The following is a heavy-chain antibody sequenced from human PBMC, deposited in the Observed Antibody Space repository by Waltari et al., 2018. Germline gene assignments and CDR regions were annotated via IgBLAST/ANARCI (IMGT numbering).Heavy chain of an antibody. CDR2: IKQDGSEK. Sequence: EVQLVESGGGLVQPGGSLRLSCAASGFTFSSYWMSWVRQAPGKGLEWVANIKQDGSEKYYVDSVKGRFTISRDNAKNSLYLQMNSLSAEDTAVYYCARDLSIAARNFDYWGQGTLVTVSS. CDR1: GFTFSSYW. D-gene: IGHD6-6*01. J-gene: IGHJ4*02. V-gene: IGHV3-7*01. CDR3: ARDLSIAARNFDY.